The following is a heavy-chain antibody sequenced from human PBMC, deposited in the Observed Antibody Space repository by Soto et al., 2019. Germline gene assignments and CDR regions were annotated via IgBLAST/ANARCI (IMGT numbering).Heavy chain of an antibody. J-gene: IGHJ4*02. V-gene: IGHV5-10-1*01. CDR1: GSSITSYW. CDR3: ARLEGFGELLWPHPFDY. Sequence: XESLMISCKGSGSSITSYWNSLGRQMPGKVLEWMGRIDTSDSYTNYSPSFKGHVTITADKSISTAYLQWSRLKASDNAMYYCARLEGFGELLWPHPFDYWGQGTLVTVSS. CDR2: IDTSDSYT. D-gene: IGHD3-10*01.